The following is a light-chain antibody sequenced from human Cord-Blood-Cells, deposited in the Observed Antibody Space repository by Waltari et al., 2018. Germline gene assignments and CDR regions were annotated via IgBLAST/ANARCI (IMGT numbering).Light chain of an antibody. CDR1: SSNIGAGYD. CDR2: GNS. V-gene: IGLV1-40*01. Sequence: QSVLTQPPSVSGAPGQRVTISCTGSSSNIGAGYDVPWYQQLPGTAPKLLIYGNSNRPSGVPDRFSGSKSGTSASLAITGLQAEDEADYYSQSYDSSLSGWVFGGGTKLTVL. J-gene: IGLJ2*01. CDR3: QSYDSSLSGWV.